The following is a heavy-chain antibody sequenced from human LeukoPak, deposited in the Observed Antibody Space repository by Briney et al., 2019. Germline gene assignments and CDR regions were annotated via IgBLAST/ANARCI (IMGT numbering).Heavy chain of an antibody. V-gene: IGHV3-21*01. J-gene: IGHJ6*02. D-gene: IGHD1-26*01. Sequence: KAGGSLRLSCAASGFTFSSYSMNWGRQAPGRGLEWVSSISSSGTYIYFADSVKGRFTISRDNANNSQYLEMNSLRAEDTAVYYCARYSQWRWERLSAYYCGMDVWGQGTTVTVSS. CDR3: ARYSQWRWERLSAYYCGMDV. CDR2: ISSSGTYI. CDR1: GFTFSSYS.